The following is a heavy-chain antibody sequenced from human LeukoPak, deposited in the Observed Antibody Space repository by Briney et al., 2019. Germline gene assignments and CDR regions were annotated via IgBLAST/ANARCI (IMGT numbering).Heavy chain of an antibody. CDR1: GYTFTSYY. CDR3: ARGRGYSGSFFDY. J-gene: IGHJ4*02. D-gene: IGHD1-26*01. CDR2: INPSGGST. V-gene: IGHV1-46*01. Sequence: ASVKVSCKASGYTFTSYYMHWVRQAPGQGLEWMGIINPSGGSTAYAQKFQGRVSMTTDTSTSTVYMDLYSLRSEDTAVYYCARGRGYSGSFFDYWGQGTLVIVSS.